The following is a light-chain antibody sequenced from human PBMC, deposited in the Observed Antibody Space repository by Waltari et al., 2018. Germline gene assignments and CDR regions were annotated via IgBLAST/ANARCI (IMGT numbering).Light chain of an antibody. CDR1: QSVNNK. Sequence: SPGDRATLSCRASQSVNNKLAWYQQKPGQAPRLLIYDASTRATGVPARFSGSGSGTDLTLSISSLEPEDFAVYYCQHRSSWPLTFGGGTKLEIK. CDR3: QHRSSWPLT. CDR2: DAS. J-gene: IGKJ4*01. V-gene: IGKV3-11*01.